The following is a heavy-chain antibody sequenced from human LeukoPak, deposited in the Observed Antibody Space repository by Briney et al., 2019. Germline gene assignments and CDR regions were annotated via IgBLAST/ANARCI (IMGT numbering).Heavy chain of an antibody. Sequence: GGSLRLSCAASGFTFSSYGMHWVRQAPGKGLEWVAFIRYDGSNKYYADSVKGRFTISRDNSKNTLYLQMNSLRAEDTAVYYCAKDPLYYDFWSDYFDYWCQGTLVTVSS. CDR3: AKDPLYYDFWSDYFDY. CDR2: IRYDGSNK. J-gene: IGHJ4*02. CDR1: GFTFSSYG. V-gene: IGHV3-30*02. D-gene: IGHD3-3*01.